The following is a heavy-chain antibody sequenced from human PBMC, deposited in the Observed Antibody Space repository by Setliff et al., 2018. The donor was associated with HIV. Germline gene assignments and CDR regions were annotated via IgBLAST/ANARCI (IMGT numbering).Heavy chain of an antibody. CDR3: ARLPCNSCEVDY. J-gene: IGHJ4*02. CDR1: GYSISSGYY. CDR2: IYHSGST. D-gene: IGHD2-2*01. Sequence: SETLSLTCAVSGYSISSGYYWGWIRQPPGKGLEWIESIYHSGSTYYNPSLNSRVTISVDTSKNQFSLKLSSVTAADTAVYYCARLPCNSCEVDYWGQGTLVTVSS. V-gene: IGHV4-38-2*01.